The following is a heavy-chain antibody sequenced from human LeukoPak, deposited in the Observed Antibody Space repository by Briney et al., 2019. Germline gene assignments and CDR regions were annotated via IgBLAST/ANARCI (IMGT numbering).Heavy chain of an antibody. D-gene: IGHD2-8*01. CDR2: ISSSSSYI. CDR1: GFTFSSYS. J-gene: IGHJ4*02. V-gene: IGHV3-21*01. CDR3: ARDGEGYCTNGVCYFFDY. Sequence: GGPLRLSCAASGFTFSSYSMNWVRQAPGKGLEWVSSISSSSSYIYYADSVKARFTISRDNAKNSLYLQMNSLRAEDTAVYYCARDGEGYCTNGVCYFFDYWGQGTLVTVSS.